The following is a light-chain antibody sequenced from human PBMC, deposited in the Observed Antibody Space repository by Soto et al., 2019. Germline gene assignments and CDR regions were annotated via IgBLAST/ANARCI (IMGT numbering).Light chain of an antibody. Sequence: QSVLTQPPSASGTPGQRVTLSCSGSSSNIGSNTVNWYQQLPGTAPKLLIYNNNQRPSGVPDRFSGSKSGTTASLAISGLTSEDEDADYCAAWDDSLNGLVFGTGTKLTVL. CDR2: NNN. V-gene: IGLV1-44*01. J-gene: IGLJ1*01. CDR3: AAWDDSLNGLV. CDR1: SSNIGSNT.